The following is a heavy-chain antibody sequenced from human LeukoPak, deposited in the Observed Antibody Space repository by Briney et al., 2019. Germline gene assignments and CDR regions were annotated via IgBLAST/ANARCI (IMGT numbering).Heavy chain of an antibody. J-gene: IGHJ4*02. CDR1: GFTFSSYS. V-gene: IGHV3-21*01. Sequence: GGSLRLSCAASGFTFSSYSMNWVRQAPGKGLEWVSSISSSSSYIYYADSVKGRFTISRDNAKNSLYLQMYSLRAEDTAVYYCAREFDYYGAGSYVDYWGQGTLVTVSS. CDR3: AREFDYYGAGSYVDY. D-gene: IGHD3-10*01. CDR2: ISSSSSYI.